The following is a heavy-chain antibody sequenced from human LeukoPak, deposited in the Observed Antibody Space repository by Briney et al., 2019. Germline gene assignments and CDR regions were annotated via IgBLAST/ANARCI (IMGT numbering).Heavy chain of an antibody. V-gene: IGHV4-4*07. D-gene: IGHD5-12*01. CDR2: IYTSGST. Sequence: SETLSLTCTVSGGSISTYYWSWFRQPAGKGLEWIGRIYTSGSTNYNPSLKSRVTMSVDTSKNQFSLKLSSVTAADTAVYYCARGYSGYDASEFDYWGQGTLVTVSS. CDR1: GGSISTYY. J-gene: IGHJ4*02. CDR3: ARGYSGYDASEFDY.